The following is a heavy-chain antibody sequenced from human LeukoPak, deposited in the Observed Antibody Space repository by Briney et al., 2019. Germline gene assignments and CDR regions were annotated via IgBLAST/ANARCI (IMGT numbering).Heavy chain of an antibody. Sequence: TSETLSLTCTVSGGSISTYYWSWVRQSPGKGLEWIGCVQYSGSTNYNPSLRSRVTISLDTSKIQFSLKLSSMTAADTAVYYCVRSQGVVTPFDYWGQGTLVTVSS. CDR1: GGSISTYY. CDR3: VRSQGVVTPFDY. V-gene: IGHV4-59*01. CDR2: VQYSGST. J-gene: IGHJ4*02. D-gene: IGHD2-21*02.